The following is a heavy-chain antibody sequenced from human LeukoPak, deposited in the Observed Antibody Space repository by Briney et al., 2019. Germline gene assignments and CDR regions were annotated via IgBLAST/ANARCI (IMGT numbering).Heavy chain of an antibody. D-gene: IGHD1-26*01. CDR2: INHSGST. Sequence: SETLSLTCAVYGGSFSGYYWSWIRQPPGKGLEWIGEINHSGSTNYNPSLKSRVTISVDKSKNQFSLKLSSVTAADTAVYYCVSGSYYAYYFDYWGTGTLVIVSS. J-gene: IGHJ4*02. V-gene: IGHV4-34*01. CDR1: GGSFSGYY. CDR3: VSGSYYAYYFDY.